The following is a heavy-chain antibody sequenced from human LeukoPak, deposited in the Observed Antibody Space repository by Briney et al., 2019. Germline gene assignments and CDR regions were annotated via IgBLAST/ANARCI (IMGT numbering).Heavy chain of an antibody. J-gene: IGHJ2*01. Sequence: SETLSLTCAVPGGSISSGGYSWSWIRQPPGKGLEWIGYIYYSGSTYYNPSLKSRVTISVDTSKNQFSLKLSSVTAADTAVYYCARVVLGYWYFDLWGRGTLVTVSS. CDR3: ARVVLGYWYFDL. CDR2: IYYSGST. CDR1: GGSISSGGYS. V-gene: IGHV4-30-4*07.